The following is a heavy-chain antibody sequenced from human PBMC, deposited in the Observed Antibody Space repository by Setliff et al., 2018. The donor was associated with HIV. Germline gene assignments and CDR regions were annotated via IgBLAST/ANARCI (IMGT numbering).Heavy chain of an antibody. D-gene: IGHD3-10*01. CDR2: ISNSGST. V-gene: IGHV4-31*03. Sequence: PSETLSLTCSVSGGSISSGGHYWNWIRRHPGRGLEWIGYISNSGSTYYNPSLKGRLTISVDPSKNHFSLNLTSVTAADTAVYYCARVPSGLWFGKWGNWGQGTLVTVSS. J-gene: IGHJ4*02. CDR3: ARVPSGLWFGKWGN. CDR1: GGSISSGGHY.